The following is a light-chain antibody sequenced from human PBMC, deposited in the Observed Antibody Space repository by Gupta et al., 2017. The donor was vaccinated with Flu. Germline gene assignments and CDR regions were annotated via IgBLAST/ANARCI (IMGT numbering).Light chain of an antibody. CDR3: CSDAGSDNWV. V-gene: IGLV2-11*01. CDR1: SSDVGGYNY. Sequence: SVTISCTGTSSDVGGYNYVSWYQQHPGKAPKLQIYDVSKRPAGVPDRFSGSKSGNTASLTISGLQAEDEADYYCCSDAGSDNWVFGGGTKLTVL. CDR2: DVS. J-gene: IGLJ3*02.